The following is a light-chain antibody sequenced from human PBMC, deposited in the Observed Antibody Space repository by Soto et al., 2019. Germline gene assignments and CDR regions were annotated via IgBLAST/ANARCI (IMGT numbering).Light chain of an antibody. V-gene: IGLV2-11*01. CDR3: CSYAGTYTYV. Sequence: QSALTQPRSVSGSPGQSVTISCTGTSSNVGRYKYVSWYQHHPGKAPKLMIYDVTMRPSGVPDRFSGSKSGNTASLTISGLQAGDEADYYCCSYAGTYTYVFGTGTKVTVL. CDR1: SSNVGRYKY. CDR2: DVT. J-gene: IGLJ1*01.